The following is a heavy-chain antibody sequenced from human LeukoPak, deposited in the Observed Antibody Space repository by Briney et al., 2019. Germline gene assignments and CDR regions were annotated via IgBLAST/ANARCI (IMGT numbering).Heavy chain of an antibody. V-gene: IGHV4-59*08. J-gene: IGHJ3*02. Sequence: SETLSLTCTVSGGSISSYYWSWLRQPPGKGLEWIGYIYYSGSTNYNPSLKSRVTISVDTSKNQFSLKLSSVTAADTAVYYCASLAETVVTPDDAFDIWGQGTMVTVSS. CDR1: GGSISSYY. D-gene: IGHD4-23*01. CDR3: ASLAETVVTPDDAFDI. CDR2: IYYSGST.